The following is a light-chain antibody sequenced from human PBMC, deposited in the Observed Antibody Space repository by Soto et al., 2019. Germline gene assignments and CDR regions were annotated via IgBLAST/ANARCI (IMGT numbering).Light chain of an antibody. V-gene: IGKV3-11*01. CDR1: QSVSSY. CDR3: QQRSNWPIT. J-gene: IGKJ5*01. CDR2: DAS. Sequence: EIVLTQSPATLSLSPGERATLSCRASQSVSSYLAWYQQQPGQAPRLLIYDASDRATGIPARFSGSGSGTDFTLTISSLEPEDFAVYYCQQRSNWPITFGQGTRLEMK.